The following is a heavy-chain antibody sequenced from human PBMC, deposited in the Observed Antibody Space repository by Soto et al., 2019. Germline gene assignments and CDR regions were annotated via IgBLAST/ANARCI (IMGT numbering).Heavy chain of an antibody. CDR3: ARAPTMIVVEGWFDY. V-gene: IGHV1-69*13. J-gene: IGHJ4*02. CDR2: IIPIFGTA. Sequence: ASVKVSCKASGYTFTSYGISWVRQAPGQGLEWMGGIIPIFGTANYAQKFQGRVTITADESTSTAYMELSSLRSEDTAVYYCARAPTMIVVEGWFDYWGQGTLVTVSS. D-gene: IGHD3-22*01. CDR1: GYTFTSYG.